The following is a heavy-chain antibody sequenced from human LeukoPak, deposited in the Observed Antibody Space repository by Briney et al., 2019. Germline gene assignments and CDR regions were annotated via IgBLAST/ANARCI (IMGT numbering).Heavy chain of an antibody. V-gene: IGHV3-23*01. CDR2: ISVTGGTT. J-gene: IGHJ4*02. Sequence: GGSLRLSCAASGFAFSRYDMSWVRQAPGKGLEWVSTISVTGGTTFYAESVKGRFTISRDNSKNTLYLQMNSLKTEDTAVYYCSGSFGELTFFDYWGQGTLVTVSS. D-gene: IGHD3-10*01. CDR3: SGSFGELTFFDY. CDR1: GFAFSRYD.